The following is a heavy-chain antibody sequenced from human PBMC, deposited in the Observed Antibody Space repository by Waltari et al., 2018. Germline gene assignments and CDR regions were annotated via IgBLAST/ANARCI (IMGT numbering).Heavy chain of an antibody. CDR1: VCTCDDSA. D-gene: IGHD6-6*01. Sequence: EVQLVESGGVVVQPGGSLRLSCAASVCTCDDSALHWVRQAPGKGLEWVSRISWDVGSTYYADSVKGRFTISRDNSKNSLYLQMNSLRAEDTALYYCAKGYGIAALDYWGQGTLVTVSS. CDR3: AKGYGIAALDY. V-gene: IGHV3-43D*04. J-gene: IGHJ4*02. CDR2: ISWDVGST.